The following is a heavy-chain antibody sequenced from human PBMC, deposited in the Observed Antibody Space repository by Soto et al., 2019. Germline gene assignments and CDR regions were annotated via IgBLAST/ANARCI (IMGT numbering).Heavy chain of an antibody. CDR2: ISTSGTHT. CDR1: GFTFSSYT. Sequence: GGSLRLSCAASGFTFSSYTVNWVRQAPGKGLEWVSTISTSGTHTYYADSVEGRFTIFRDNSKNTLYLQMNSLTAEDTAVYFCTKDQRGYDQVVDCWGQGTLVTVSS. D-gene: IGHD5-12*01. CDR3: TKDQRGYDQVVDC. J-gene: IGHJ4*02. V-gene: IGHV3-23*01.